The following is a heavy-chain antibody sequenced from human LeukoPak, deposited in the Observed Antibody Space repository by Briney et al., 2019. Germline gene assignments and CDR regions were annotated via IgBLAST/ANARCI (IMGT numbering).Heavy chain of an antibody. V-gene: IGHV3-33*01. J-gene: IGHJ4*02. D-gene: IGHD3-22*01. CDR3: ARSYYYDSSHTADY. CDR1: GFTFSNYG. Sequence: PGGSLRLSCAASGFTFSNYGMHWVRQAPGKGLEWVAYIWYDGSNKYYTDSVKGRLTISRDNSKNTLYLQMNSLRAEDTAVYYCARSYYYDSSHTADYWGQGTLVTVSS. CDR2: IWYDGSNK.